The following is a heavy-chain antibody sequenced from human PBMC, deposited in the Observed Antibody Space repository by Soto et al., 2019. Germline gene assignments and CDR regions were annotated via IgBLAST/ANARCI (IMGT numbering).Heavy chain of an antibody. V-gene: IGHV2-5*01. CDR1: GFSLRTTGVG. Sequence: QITLKESGPTLVEPTQTLTLTCTYSGFSLRTTGVGVGWIRQPPGKALEWLGIIYWNDDKRYSPSLKNRFTLTSDISKSQVVLTMPNMDHVDTATYYCAHTWGLPFDYWGQGTLVIVSS. J-gene: IGHJ4*02. CDR2: IYWNDDK. CDR3: AHTWGLPFDY. D-gene: IGHD3-16*01.